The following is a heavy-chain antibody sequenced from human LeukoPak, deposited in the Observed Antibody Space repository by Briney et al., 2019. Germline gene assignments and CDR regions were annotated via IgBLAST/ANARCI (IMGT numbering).Heavy chain of an antibody. CDR3: ARGRRARYRGYGEYYHAMDV. CDR2: INHIGST. J-gene: IGHJ6*02. V-gene: IGHV4-34*01. Sequence: SETLSLTCAVHGGPLSGYHWTWIRQSPGKGLEWIGEINHIGSTDYNPSLESRLTISLDTSKNQFSLNMSSMTAADTAVYYCARGRRARYRGYGEYYHAMDVWGQGTTATVSS. CDR1: GGPLSGYH. D-gene: IGHD4-17*01.